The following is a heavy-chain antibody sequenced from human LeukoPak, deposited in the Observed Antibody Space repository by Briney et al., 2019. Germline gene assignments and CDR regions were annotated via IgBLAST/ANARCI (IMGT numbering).Heavy chain of an antibody. Sequence: PSETLSLTCTVSGGSISSYYWSWIRQPAGKGLEWIGRIYTSGSTNYNPSLKSPVTMSVDTSKNQFSLKLSSVTAADTAVYYCARGGSGWSRFLYYFDYWGQGTLSPSPQ. J-gene: IGHJ4*02. CDR3: ARGGSGWSRFLYYFDY. V-gene: IGHV4-4*07. D-gene: IGHD6-19*01. CDR2: IYTSGST. CDR1: GGSISSYY.